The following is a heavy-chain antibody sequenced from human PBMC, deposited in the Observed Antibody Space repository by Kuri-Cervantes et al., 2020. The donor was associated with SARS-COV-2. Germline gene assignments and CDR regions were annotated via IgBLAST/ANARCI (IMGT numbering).Heavy chain of an antibody. CDR2: IYYSGST. V-gene: IGHV4-30-4*08. D-gene: IGHD3-22*01. Sequence: SETLSLTCTVSGGSISSGDYYWSWIRQPPGKGLEWIGYIYYSGSTYYNPSLKSRVTISVDTSKNQFSLKLNSVTAADTAVYYCARVRRHCDSSGYYLNWFDPWGQGTLVTVSS. J-gene: IGHJ5*02. CDR1: GGSISSGDYY. CDR3: ARVRRHCDSSGYYLNWFDP.